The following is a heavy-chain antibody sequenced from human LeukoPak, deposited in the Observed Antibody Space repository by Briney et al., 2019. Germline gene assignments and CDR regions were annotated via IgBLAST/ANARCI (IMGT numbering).Heavy chain of an antibody. D-gene: IGHD6-6*01. Sequence: SGGSLRLSCAASGFTFSSYSMNWVRQAPGKGLEWVSSISSSSSYIYYADSVKGRFTIPRDNAKNSLYLQMNSLRAEDTAVYYCARDRHRSSSLDYWGQGTLVTVSS. V-gene: IGHV3-21*01. J-gene: IGHJ4*02. CDR2: ISSSSSYI. CDR1: GFTFSSYS. CDR3: ARDRHRSSSLDY.